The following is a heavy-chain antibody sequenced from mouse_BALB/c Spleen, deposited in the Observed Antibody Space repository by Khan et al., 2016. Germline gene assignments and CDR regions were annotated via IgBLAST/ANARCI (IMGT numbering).Heavy chain of an antibody. CDR1: GFSLTSYG. J-gene: IGHJ2*01. D-gene: IGHD2-3*01. Sequence: QVQLKESGPGLVQPSQSLSITCTVSGFSLTSYGVHWVRQSPGKGLEWLGVIWSGGSTDYNAAFISRLSISKDNSKSQVFFKRSSLQANATAIYYCARYDGYYFDYWGQGTTLTVSS. CDR2: IWSGGST. V-gene: IGHV2-2*02. CDR3: ARYDGYYFDY.